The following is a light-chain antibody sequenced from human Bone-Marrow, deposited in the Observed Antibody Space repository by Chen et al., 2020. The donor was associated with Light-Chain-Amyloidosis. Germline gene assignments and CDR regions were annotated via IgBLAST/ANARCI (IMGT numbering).Light chain of an antibody. Sequence: EIVLTQSPGTLSLSPGEGANLSCRASQTISSNYLTWYQQKFGQAPRLLIYGSSSRATGIPDRGTGRGSGTDFTLTINRLEPEDVAMYYGQQYGTSPLTFGGGTKVEIK. J-gene: IGKJ4*01. CDR1: QTISSNY. CDR3: QQYGTSPLT. V-gene: IGKV3-20*01. CDR2: GSS.